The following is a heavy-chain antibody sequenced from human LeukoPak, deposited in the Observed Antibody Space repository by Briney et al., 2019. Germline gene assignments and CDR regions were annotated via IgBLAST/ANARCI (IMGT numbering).Heavy chain of an antibody. Sequence: GGSLRLSCAASGFTFSSYEMNWVRQAPGKGLEWVSYISSSGSTIYYADSVKGRFTISRDNAKNSLYLQMNSLRAEDTAVYYRAREGQLVSGLDPWGQGTLVTVSS. V-gene: IGHV3-48*03. D-gene: IGHD6-13*01. CDR3: AREGQLVSGLDP. J-gene: IGHJ5*02. CDR1: GFTFSSYE. CDR2: ISSSGSTI.